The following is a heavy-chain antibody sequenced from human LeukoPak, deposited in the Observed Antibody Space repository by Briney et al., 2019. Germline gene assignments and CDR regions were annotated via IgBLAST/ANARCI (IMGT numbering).Heavy chain of an antibody. D-gene: IGHD2-2*01. CDR3: ARQSEYCSSTSCYPPTGEFDP. V-gene: IGHV4-59*08. J-gene: IGHJ5*02. CDR1: GGSISSYY. CDR2: IYYSGST. Sequence: PSETLSLTCTVSGGSISSYYWSWIRQPPGKGLEWIGYIYYSGSTNYNPSLKSRVTISVDTSKNQFSLKLSSVTAADTAVYYCARQSEYCSSTSCYPPTGEFDPWGQGTLVTVSS.